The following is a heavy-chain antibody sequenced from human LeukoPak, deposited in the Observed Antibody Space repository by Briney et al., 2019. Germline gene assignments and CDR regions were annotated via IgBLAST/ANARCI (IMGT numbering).Heavy chain of an antibody. CDR1: GFTFSSYA. V-gene: IGHV3-30*04. CDR2: ISYDGSNK. D-gene: IGHD6-13*01. J-gene: IGHJ4*02. CDR3: ARGIAAAGNDY. Sequence: PGGSLRLSCAASGFTFSSYAMHWVRQAPGKGLEWVAVISYDGSNKYYADSAKGRFTISRDNSKNTLYLQMNSLRAEDTAVYCCARGIAAAGNDYWGQGTLVTVSS.